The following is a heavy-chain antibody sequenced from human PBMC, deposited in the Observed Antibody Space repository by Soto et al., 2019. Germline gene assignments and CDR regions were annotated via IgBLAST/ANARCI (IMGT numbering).Heavy chain of an antibody. CDR3: ARDADSSGYYL. CDR2: INTDNGNT. J-gene: IGHJ4*02. CDR1: GYTFTNAG. D-gene: IGHD3-22*01. Sequence: ASVKVSCKASGYTFTNAGISWVRQAPGQGLEWLGWINTDNGNTNYAQHLQGRVTLTTDTSTSTAYMELRSLRSDDTAVYYCARDADSSGYYLWGQGTLVTVSS. V-gene: IGHV1-18*01.